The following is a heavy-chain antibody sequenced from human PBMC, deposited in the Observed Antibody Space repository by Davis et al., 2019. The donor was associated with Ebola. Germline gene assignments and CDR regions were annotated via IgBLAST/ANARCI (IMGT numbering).Heavy chain of an antibody. D-gene: IGHD6-13*01. J-gene: IGHJ4*02. CDR3: VRSVYSSSWRPDY. Sequence: GESLKISCAASGFTFSNYWMSWVRQAPGRGLEWVANIKTDGSEKYYVDSLEGRFTISRDNAKNSLYLQMNGLRAEDTAVYYCVRSVYSSSWRPDYWGQGTLVTVSS. V-gene: IGHV3-7*01. CDR1: GFTFSNYW. CDR2: IKTDGSEK.